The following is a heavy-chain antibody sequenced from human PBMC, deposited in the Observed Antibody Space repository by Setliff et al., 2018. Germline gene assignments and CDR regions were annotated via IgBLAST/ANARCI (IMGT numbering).Heavy chain of an antibody. Sequence: GESLKISCAASGFTFSSYAMSWVRQAPGKGLEWVSSISGNGGTTYYADSVKGRFTISRDNFKNTLYVQMNSLGADDTAVYYCAKDGFDSSSPYYFDYWGPGALVTVSS. CDR2: ISGNGGTT. CDR3: AKDGFDSSSPYYFDY. CDR1: GFTFSSYA. D-gene: IGHD6-13*01. V-gene: IGHV3-23*01. J-gene: IGHJ4*02.